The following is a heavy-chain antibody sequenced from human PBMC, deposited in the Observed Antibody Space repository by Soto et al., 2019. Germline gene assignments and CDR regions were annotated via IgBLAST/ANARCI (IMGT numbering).Heavy chain of an antibody. J-gene: IGHJ4*02. D-gene: IGHD5-18*01. CDR1: GFTFSSYG. CDR2: ISYDGSKK. V-gene: IGHV3-30*03. Sequence: QVQLVESGGGVVQPGRSLRLSCAASGFTFSSYGMHWVRQAPGKGLAWVAVISYDGSKKYYADSVKGRFTISRDNSKNTLYLQMSSLRAEDTAVYYCAGGYYFGDYWGQGTLFTVSS. CDR3: AGGYYFGDY.